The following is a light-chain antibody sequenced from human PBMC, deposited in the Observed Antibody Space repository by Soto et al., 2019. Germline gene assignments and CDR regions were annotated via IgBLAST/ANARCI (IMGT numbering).Light chain of an antibody. V-gene: IGKV3-15*01. Sequence: EIVMTQSPATLSVSPGERATLSCRASQSVSSNLAWYQQKPGQAPRLLIYGASTRATGIPARFSGSGSGTEFTLTISSLQSEDFAVYYCQHYNNWPRTVDQGTKVEIK. CDR3: QHYNNWPRT. CDR2: GAS. J-gene: IGKJ1*01. CDR1: QSVSSN.